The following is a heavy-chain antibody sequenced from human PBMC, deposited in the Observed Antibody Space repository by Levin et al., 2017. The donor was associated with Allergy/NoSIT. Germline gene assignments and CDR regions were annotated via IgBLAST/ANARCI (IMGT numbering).Heavy chain of an antibody. Sequence: GGSLRLSCAASEFTFDTYAINWVRQAPGKGLEWVSAISPSGDSAYYADSVKGRFTISRDNSRNTLFLQMSSLRIEDTALYYCTKDRYCTTPSCPLDYWGLGTLVTVSS. J-gene: IGHJ4*02. CDR2: ISPSGDSA. CDR3: TKDRYCTTPSCPLDY. V-gene: IGHV3-23*01. D-gene: IGHD2-2*01. CDR1: EFTFDTYA.